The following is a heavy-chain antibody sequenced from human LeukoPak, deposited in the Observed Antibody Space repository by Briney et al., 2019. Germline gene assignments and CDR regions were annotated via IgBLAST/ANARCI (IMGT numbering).Heavy chain of an antibody. CDR2: ISPNSGGT. V-gene: IGHV1-2*02. CDR3: ARDLGGDIVATIAY. Sequence: AASVKVSCKASGYTFTGYYMHWVRQAPGQGLEWMGWISPNSGGTQYAQKFQGRVTMTRDTSSSTAYMELSSLRSDDTAMYYCARDLGGDIVATIAYWGQGTLVTVSS. J-gene: IGHJ4*02. CDR1: GYTFTGYY. D-gene: IGHD5-12*01.